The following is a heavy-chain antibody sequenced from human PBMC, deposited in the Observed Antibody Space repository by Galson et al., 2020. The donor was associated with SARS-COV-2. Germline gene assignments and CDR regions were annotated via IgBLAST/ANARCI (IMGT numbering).Heavy chain of an antibody. CDR1: GFTFSSYG. V-gene: IGHV3-33*01. CDR2: IWYDGSNK. Sequence: GESLKISCAASGFTFSSYGMHWVRQAPGKGLEWVAVIWYDGSNKYYADSVKGRFTISRDNSKNTLYLQMNSLRAEDTAVYYCARDCSSTSCYWDGAFDIWGQGTMVTVSS. D-gene: IGHD2-2*01. CDR3: ARDCSSTSCYWDGAFDI. J-gene: IGHJ3*02.